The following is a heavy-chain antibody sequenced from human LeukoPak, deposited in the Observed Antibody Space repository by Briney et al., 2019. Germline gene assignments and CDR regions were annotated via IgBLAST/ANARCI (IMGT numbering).Heavy chain of an antibody. Sequence: GGSLRLSCAASGFTFSTYSMNWVRQAPGKGLEWVSYISSSSTTIYYADSVKGRFTISRVNAKDSLYLQMNSLRAEDTAVYYCVRGIWNDLYYWGQGTLVTVSS. J-gene: IGHJ4*02. CDR1: GFTFSTYS. V-gene: IGHV3-48*01. CDR2: ISSSSTTI. CDR3: VRGIWNDLYY. D-gene: IGHD1-1*01.